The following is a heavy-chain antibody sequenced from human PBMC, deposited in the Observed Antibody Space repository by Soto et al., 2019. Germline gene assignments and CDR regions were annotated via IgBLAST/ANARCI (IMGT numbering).Heavy chain of an antibody. V-gene: IGHV4-34*01. CDR3: ARSIFP. CDR2: INHSGST. J-gene: IGHJ5*02. Sequence: PSETLSLTCAVYGGSCSGYYWSWIRQPPGKGLEWIGEINHSGSTNYNPSLKSRVTISVDTSKNQFSLKLSSVTAADTAVYYCARSIFPWGQGTLVTVSS. D-gene: IGHD6-6*01. CDR1: GGSCSGYY.